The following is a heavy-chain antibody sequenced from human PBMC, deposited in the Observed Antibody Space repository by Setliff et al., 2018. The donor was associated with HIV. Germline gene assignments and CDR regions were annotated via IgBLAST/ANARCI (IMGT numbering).Heavy chain of an antibody. CDR1: GFTFSSYA. J-gene: IGHJ6*03. CDR3: ASSVGTSLYYYYYMDV. CDR2: VGVGGGAT. D-gene: IGHD1-26*01. Sequence: PGGSLRLSCAASGFTFSSYASGWVRQAPGKGLEWVSAVGVGGGATYYADSVRGRFAVSRDDSKNTLYLEMNSLRAEDTAVYYCASSVGTSLYYYYYMDVWGKGTTVTSP. V-gene: IGHV3-23*01.